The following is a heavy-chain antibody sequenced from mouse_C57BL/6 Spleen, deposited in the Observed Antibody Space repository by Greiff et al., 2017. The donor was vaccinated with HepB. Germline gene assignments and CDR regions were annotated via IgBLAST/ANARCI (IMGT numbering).Heavy chain of an antibody. J-gene: IGHJ4*01. CDR3: ARRGGTGYAMDY. CDR1: GYTFTSYW. V-gene: IGHV1-59*01. CDR2: IDPSDSYT. D-gene: IGHD3-3*01. Sequence: QVQLKQPGAELVRPGTSVKLSCKASGYTFTSYWMHWVKQRPGQGLEWIGVIDPSDSYTNYNQKFKGKATLTVDTSSSTAYMQLSSLTSEDSAVYYCARRGGTGYAMDYWGQGTSVTVSS.